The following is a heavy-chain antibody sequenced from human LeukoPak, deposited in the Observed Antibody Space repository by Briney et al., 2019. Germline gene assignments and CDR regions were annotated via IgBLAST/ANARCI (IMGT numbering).Heavy chain of an antibody. CDR2: ISAYNGNT. CDR3: ARLTYYDFWSGYYVYYYGMDV. CDR1: GYTFTSYG. J-gene: IGHJ6*02. V-gene: IGHV1-18*01. Sequence: GASVKVSCKASGYTFTSYGISWVRQAPGQGLEWMGWISAYNGNTNYAQKLQGRVTMTTDTSTCTAYMELRSLRSDDTAVYYCARLTYYDFWSGYYVYYYGMDVWGQGTTVTVSS. D-gene: IGHD3-3*01.